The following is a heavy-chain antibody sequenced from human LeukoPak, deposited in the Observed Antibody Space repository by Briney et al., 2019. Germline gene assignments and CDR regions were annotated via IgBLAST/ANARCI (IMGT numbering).Heavy chain of an antibody. V-gene: IGHV4-39*07. Sequence: SETLSLTCTVSGGSISSSSYYWGWIRQPPGKGLEWIGSIYYSGSTYYNPSLKSRVTISVDTSKNQFSLKLSSVTAADTAVYYCAREGHYYDSSGFKGDFDYWGQGTLVTVSS. D-gene: IGHD3-22*01. CDR1: GGSISSSSYY. CDR2: IYYSGST. CDR3: AREGHYYDSSGFKGDFDY. J-gene: IGHJ4*02.